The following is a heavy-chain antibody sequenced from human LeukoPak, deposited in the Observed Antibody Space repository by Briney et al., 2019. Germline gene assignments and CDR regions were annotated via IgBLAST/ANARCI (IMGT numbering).Heavy chain of an antibody. D-gene: IGHD6-19*01. CDR1: GFTVSSNY. CDR3: ARAPEWLIFDY. J-gene: IGHJ4*02. CDR2: IYSGGST. Sequence: HTGGSLRLSCAASGFTVSSNYMSWVRQAPGKGLEWVSVIYSGGSTYYADSVKGRFTISRHNSKNTMYLQMNSLRAEDTAVYYCARAPEWLIFDYWAQGTLVTVSS. V-gene: IGHV3-53*04.